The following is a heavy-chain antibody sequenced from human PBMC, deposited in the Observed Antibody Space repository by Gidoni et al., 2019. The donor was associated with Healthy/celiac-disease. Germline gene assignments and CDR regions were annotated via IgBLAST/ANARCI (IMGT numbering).Heavy chain of an antibody. CDR1: GGSISSGSYY. CDR2: IYTSGST. D-gene: IGHD1-26*01. Sequence: QVQLQESGPGLVKPAQTLSLTCTVSGGSISSGSYYWRWIRQPAGKGLEWIGRIYTSGSTNYNPSLKSRVTISVDTSKNQFSLKLSSVTAADTAVYYCARLQYRGSYYDYWGQGTLVTVSS. V-gene: IGHV4-61*02. CDR3: ARLQYRGSYYDY. J-gene: IGHJ4*02.